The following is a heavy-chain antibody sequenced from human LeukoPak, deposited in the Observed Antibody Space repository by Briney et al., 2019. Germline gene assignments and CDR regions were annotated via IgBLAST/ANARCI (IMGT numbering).Heavy chain of an antibody. CDR3: ASLIPAAERDY. V-gene: IGHV3-7*01. D-gene: IGHD6-13*01. Sequence: GGSLRLSCAASGFTFSGYWMSWVRQAPGKGLEWVANIKQDGSEKYYVDSVKGRFTISRDNAKNSLYLQMNSLRAEDTAVYYCASLIPAAERDYWGRGTLVTVSS. J-gene: IGHJ4*02. CDR2: IKQDGSEK. CDR1: GFTFSGYW.